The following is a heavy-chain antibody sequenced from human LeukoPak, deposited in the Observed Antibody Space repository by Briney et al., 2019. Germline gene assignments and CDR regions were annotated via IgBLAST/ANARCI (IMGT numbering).Heavy chain of an antibody. CDR3: ARPWSSSGNQEAFNYYYYGMDV. Sequence: GGSLRLSCAASGFIFSNYGMHWVRQAPGKGLEWVAFIPYDAVNKYYADSVEGRFTISRDNSKNTLYLQMNSLRAEDTAVYYCARPWSSSGNQEAFNYYYYGMDVWGQGTTVTVSS. D-gene: IGHD6-13*01. J-gene: IGHJ6*02. CDR2: IPYDAVNK. V-gene: IGHV3-30*02. CDR1: GFIFSNYG.